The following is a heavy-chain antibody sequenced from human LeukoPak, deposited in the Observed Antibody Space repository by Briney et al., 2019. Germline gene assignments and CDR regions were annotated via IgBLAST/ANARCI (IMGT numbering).Heavy chain of an antibody. CDR2: IYYSGST. J-gene: IGHJ4*02. D-gene: IGHD3-9*01. V-gene: IGHV4-59*12. CDR1: GGSISSYY. CDR3: ARGFARTGFDWSPDYYFDY. Sequence: PSETLSLTCTVSGGSISSYYWSWIRQPPGKGLEWIGYIYYSGSTNYNPSLKSRVTISVDTSKNQFSLKLSSVTAADTAVYYCARGFARTGFDWSPDYYFDYWGQGTLVTVSS.